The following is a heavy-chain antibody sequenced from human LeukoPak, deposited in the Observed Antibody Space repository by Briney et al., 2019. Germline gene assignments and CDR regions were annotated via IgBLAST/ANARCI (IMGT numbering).Heavy chain of an antibody. V-gene: IGHV1-69*05. CDR2: IIPIFGTA. Sequence: EASVKVSCKASGGTFSSYAISWVRQAPGQGLEWMGGIIPIFGTANYAQKFQGRVTITTDESTSTAYMELSSLGSEDTAVYYCARGPCTNGVCYSGWFDPWGQGTLVTVSS. J-gene: IGHJ5*02. CDR1: GGTFSSYA. D-gene: IGHD2-8*01. CDR3: ARGPCTNGVCYSGWFDP.